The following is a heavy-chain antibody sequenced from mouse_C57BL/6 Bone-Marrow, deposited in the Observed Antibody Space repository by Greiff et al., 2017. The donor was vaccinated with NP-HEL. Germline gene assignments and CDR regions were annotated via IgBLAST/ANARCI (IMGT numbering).Heavy chain of an antibody. Sequence: EVKLMESGGDLVKPGGSLKLSCAASGFTFSSYGMSWVRLTPDKRLEWVATISSGGSYTYYPDSVKGRFTISRDNAKNTLYLQMSSLKSEDTAMYYCASHITTVVADFDYWGQGTTLTVSS. J-gene: IGHJ2*01. CDR2: ISSGGSYT. D-gene: IGHD1-1*01. CDR3: ASHITTVVADFDY. V-gene: IGHV5-6*01. CDR1: GFTFSSYG.